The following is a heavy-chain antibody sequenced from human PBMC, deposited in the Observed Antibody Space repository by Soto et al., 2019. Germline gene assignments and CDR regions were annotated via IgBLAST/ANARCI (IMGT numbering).Heavy chain of an antibody. CDR2: INIDGSGT. D-gene: IGHD4-17*01. V-gene: IGHV3-74*03. CDR3: ARDSYAPHV. Sequence: LRLSCAASGITFSTHWMHWVRPAPGKGLVWVSRINIDGSGTTYADSVKGRFTSSRDNAKNTVFLEMKKLRAEDTAVYYCARDSYAPHVWGQGTTVTVSS. CDR1: GITFSTHW. J-gene: IGHJ6*02.